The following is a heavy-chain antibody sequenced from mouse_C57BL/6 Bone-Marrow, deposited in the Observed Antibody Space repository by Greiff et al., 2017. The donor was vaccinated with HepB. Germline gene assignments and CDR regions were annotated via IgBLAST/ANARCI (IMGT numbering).Heavy chain of an antibody. CDR2: ITHSGET. CDR3: AGDTGGTGCFDY. D-gene: IGHD4-1*01. V-gene: IGHV12-3*01. J-gene: IGHJ2*01. Sequence: KLEESGPGLVKPSQSLFLTCSITGFPITSGYYWIWIRQSPGKPLEWMGYITHSGETFYNPSLQSPISITRETSKNQFFLQLNSVTTEDTAMYYCAGDTGGTGCFDYWGQGTTLTVSS. CDR1: GFPITSGYY.